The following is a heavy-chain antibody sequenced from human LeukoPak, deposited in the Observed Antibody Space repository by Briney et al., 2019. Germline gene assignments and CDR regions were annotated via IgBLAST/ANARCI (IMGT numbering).Heavy chain of an antibody. CDR2: IYHSGST. CDR1: GYSISSGYY. J-gene: IGHJ3*02. Sequence: SETLSLTCTVSGYSISSGYYWGWIRQPPGKGLEWIGSIYHSGSTYYNPSLKSRVTISGDTSKNQFSLRLGSVTAADTAVYYCARDQDAFDIWGQGTMVTVSS. CDR3: ARDQDAFDI. V-gene: IGHV4-38-2*02.